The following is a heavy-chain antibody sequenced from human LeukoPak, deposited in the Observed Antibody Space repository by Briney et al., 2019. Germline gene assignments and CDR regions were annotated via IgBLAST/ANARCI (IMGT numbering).Heavy chain of an antibody. J-gene: IGHJ3*02. V-gene: IGHV4-59*01. CDR1: GGSISDYY. CDR2: IYYSGST. D-gene: IGHD2-2*01. Sequence: SETLSLTCTVSGGSISDYYWSWIRQPPGKGLEWIVYIYYSGSTNYTPSLKSRVTISISTSKNQFSLRLSSVTAADTAVYYCAGATSREAFDIWGQGTRVTVSS. CDR3: AGATSREAFDI.